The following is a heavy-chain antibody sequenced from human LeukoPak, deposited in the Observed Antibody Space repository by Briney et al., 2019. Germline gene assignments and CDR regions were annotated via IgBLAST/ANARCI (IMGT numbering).Heavy chain of an antibody. CDR2: TYYRSKWYN. D-gene: IGHD5-24*01. V-gene: IGHV6-1*01. J-gene: IGHJ3*01. CDR3: ARGGQGDGYSADEAFDF. CDR1: GDSVSGNSTA. Sequence: SQTLSLTCAISGDSVSGNSTAYNWIRQSPSRGLEWLGRTYYRSKWYNDYAVSVKSRIIINPDTSKNQLSLQLKSVAPEDTAVYYCARGGQGDGYSADEAFDFWGQGTMVTVSS.